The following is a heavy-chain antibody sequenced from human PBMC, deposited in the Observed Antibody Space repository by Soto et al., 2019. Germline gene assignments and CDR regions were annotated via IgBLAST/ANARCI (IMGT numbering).Heavy chain of an antibody. J-gene: IGHJ4*02. CDR2: ISYDGSNK. CDR1: GFTFSSYG. CDR3: ARDYYYGSGTMQLDY. V-gene: IGHV3-30*03. Sequence: GGSLRLSCAASGFTFSSYGMHWVRQAPGKGLEWVAVISYDGSNKYYADSVKGRFTISRDNSKNTLYLQMNSLGAEDTAVYYCARDYYYGSGTMQLDYWGQGTLVTVSS. D-gene: IGHD3-10*01.